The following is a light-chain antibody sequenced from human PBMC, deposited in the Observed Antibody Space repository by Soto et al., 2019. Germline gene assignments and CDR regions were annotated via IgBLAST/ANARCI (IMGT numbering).Light chain of an antibody. V-gene: IGLV2-14*01. CDR3: TSYTSRSTLDV. CDR2: EVS. CDR1: SSDVGGYNY. Sequence: QSVLTQPASVSGSPGQSITISCTGTSSDVGGYNYVSWYQQHPGKAPKLMIYEVSNRPLGVSNRFSGSKSGNTASLTISGLLAEDEADYYCTSYTSRSTLDVFGTGTKVT. J-gene: IGLJ1*01.